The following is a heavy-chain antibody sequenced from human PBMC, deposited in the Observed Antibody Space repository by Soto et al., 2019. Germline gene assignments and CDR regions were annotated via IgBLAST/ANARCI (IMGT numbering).Heavy chain of an antibody. CDR3: ARDSGSSGRYNWFDP. D-gene: IGHD6-19*01. V-gene: IGHV3-33*01. Sequence: PGGSLRLSCAASGFTFSSYGMHWVRQAPGKWLEWVAVIWYDGSNKYYADSVKGRFTISRDNSKNTLYLQMNSLRAEDTAVYYCARDSGSSGRYNWFDPWGQGTLVTVSS. J-gene: IGHJ5*02. CDR2: IWYDGSNK. CDR1: GFTFSSYG.